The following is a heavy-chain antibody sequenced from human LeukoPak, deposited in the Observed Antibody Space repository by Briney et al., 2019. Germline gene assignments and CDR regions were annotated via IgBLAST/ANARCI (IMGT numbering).Heavy chain of an antibody. J-gene: IGHJ4*02. Sequence: SSETLSLTCAVYGGSFSGYYWSWIRQPPGKGLEWIGEINHRGSTNYNPSLKSRVTISVDTSKNQFSLKLSSVTAADTAVYYCAREGAPYSGSYYDYWGQGTLVTVSS. D-gene: IGHD1-26*01. CDR3: AREGAPYSGSYYDY. CDR2: INHRGST. CDR1: GGSFSGYY. V-gene: IGHV4-34*01.